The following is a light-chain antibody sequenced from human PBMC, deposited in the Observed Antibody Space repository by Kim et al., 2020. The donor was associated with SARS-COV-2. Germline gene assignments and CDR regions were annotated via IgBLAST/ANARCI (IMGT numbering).Light chain of an antibody. J-gene: IGKJ4*01. CDR3: QQYSSSPGFT. Sequence: PGDMVTLLCRASQSVSSSYLAWYQQSPGQAPRLIIYGASSSASGIPVRFSGSGSGSDFTLTISRLEPEDCAVYYCQQYSSSPGFTFGGGTKVDIK. CDR1: QSVSSSY. CDR2: GAS. V-gene: IGKV3-20*01.